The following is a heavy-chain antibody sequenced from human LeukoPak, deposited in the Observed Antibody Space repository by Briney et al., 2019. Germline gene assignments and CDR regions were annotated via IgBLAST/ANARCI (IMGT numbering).Heavy chain of an antibody. D-gene: IGHD1-26*01. CDR3: ARDRVGPFDY. CDR2: IYSGGST. V-gene: IGHV3-53*01. Sequence: PGGSLRLSCAASGVTFSSLAMSWVRQAPGKGLEWVSVIYSGGSTYYADSVKGRFTISRDNSKNTLYLQMNSLRAEDTAVYYCARDRVGPFDYWGQGTLVTVSS. CDR1: GVTFSSLA. J-gene: IGHJ4*02.